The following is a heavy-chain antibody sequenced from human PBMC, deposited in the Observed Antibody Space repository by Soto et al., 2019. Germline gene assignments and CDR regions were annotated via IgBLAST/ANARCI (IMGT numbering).Heavy chain of an antibody. D-gene: IGHD6-19*01. V-gene: IGHV3-23*01. CDR2: VSGSGGTT. Sequence: EVQLLDSGGGLVQPGGSLRLSCAASGFTFSSSAMSWVRQAPGKGLEWVSAVSGSGGTTYYADSVRGRFTISGDNSKNTLYLQMNSLRAEDTAIYFCARCTVDTIVTSGWCHYLDPWGQGTLVTVSS. CDR1: GFTFSSSA. J-gene: IGHJ5*02. CDR3: ARCTVDTIVTSGWCHYLDP.